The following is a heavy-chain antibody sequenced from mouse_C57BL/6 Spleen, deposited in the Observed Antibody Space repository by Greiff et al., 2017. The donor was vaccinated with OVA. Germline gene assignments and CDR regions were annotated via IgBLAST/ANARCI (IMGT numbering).Heavy chain of an antibody. Sequence: EVQGVESGGGLVKPGGSLKLSCAASGFTFSSYAMSWVRQTPEKRLEWVATISDGGSYTYYPDNVKGRYTISRDNAKNNLYLQMSHLKSEDTAMYYCARDRGRMDYWGQGTSVTVSS. CDR2: ISDGGSYT. CDR3: ARDRGRMDY. CDR1: GFTFSSYA. J-gene: IGHJ4*01. V-gene: IGHV5-4*01.